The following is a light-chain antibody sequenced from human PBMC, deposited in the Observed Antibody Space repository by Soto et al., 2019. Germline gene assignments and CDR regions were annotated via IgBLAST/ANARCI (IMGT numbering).Light chain of an antibody. CDR3: CSYAGSYARV. J-gene: IGLJ3*02. CDR1: SSNVGGYSY. CDR2: DVT. Sequence: QSALTQPRSVSGSPGQSVTISCTGTSSNVGGYSYVSWYQQHPGIAPQLIIYDVTKRPSGVPDRFSGSKSGNTASLTISGLQPEDEADYYCCSYAGSYARVFGGGTQLTVL. V-gene: IGLV2-11*01.